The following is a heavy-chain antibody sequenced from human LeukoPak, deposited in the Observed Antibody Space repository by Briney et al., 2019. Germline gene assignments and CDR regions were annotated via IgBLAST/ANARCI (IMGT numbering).Heavy chain of an antibody. Sequence: GGSLRLSCAASGFTFDDYAMHWVQQAPGKGLEWVSGISWNSGSIGYADSVKGRFTISRDNAKSSLYLQMNSLRAEDTALYYCAKDRGSGYYFDAFDIWGQGTMVTVSS. V-gene: IGHV3-9*01. CDR2: ISWNSGSI. J-gene: IGHJ3*02. D-gene: IGHD3-22*01. CDR3: AKDRGSGYYFDAFDI. CDR1: GFTFDDYA.